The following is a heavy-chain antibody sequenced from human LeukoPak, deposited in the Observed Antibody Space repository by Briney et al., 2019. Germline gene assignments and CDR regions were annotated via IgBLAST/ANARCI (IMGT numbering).Heavy chain of an antibody. J-gene: IGHJ4*02. CDR3: ARGWLFPFDY. V-gene: IGHV3-23*01. Sequence: PGGSLRLSCAASGFTFSNYAMSWVRQAPGKGLEWVSTISGSGASTYYADSAKGRFTISRDDSKNTLFLQMNSLRAQDTAVYYCARGWLFPFDYWGQGTLVTVSS. D-gene: IGHD3-22*01. CDR1: GFTFSNYA. CDR2: ISGSGAST.